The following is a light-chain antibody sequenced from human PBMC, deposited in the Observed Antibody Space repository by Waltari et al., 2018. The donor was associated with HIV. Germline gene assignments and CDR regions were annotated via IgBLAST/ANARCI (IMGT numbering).Light chain of an antibody. J-gene: IGLJ1*01. CDR3: ASYTVNSTGV. CDR2: DVN. V-gene: IGLV2-14*03. CDR1: ASDIGRYNY. Sequence: QSALSQPASVSASPGQSVAISCSGSASDIGRYNYVSWYQQPPDKTPRLILFDVNIRPSGISDRFSGSKSGTTASLTISTVETDDEADYYCASYTVNSTGVFGSGTKLTVL.